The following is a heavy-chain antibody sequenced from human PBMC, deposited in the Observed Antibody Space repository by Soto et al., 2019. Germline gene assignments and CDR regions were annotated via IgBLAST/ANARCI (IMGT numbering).Heavy chain of an antibody. CDR3: AKVVGFCSGGSCTDWFDP. CDR2: ISGSGGST. D-gene: IGHD2-15*01. V-gene: IGHV3-23*01. CDR1: GFTFSSYA. Sequence: EVQLLESGGGLVQPGGSLRLSCAASGFTFSSYAMSWVRQAPGMGLEWVSAISGSGGSTYYADSVKGRFTISSGNSTNTLYLQMHSLRAEDTAVYYCAKVVGFCSGGSCTDWFDPWGQGTLVTVSS. J-gene: IGHJ5*02.